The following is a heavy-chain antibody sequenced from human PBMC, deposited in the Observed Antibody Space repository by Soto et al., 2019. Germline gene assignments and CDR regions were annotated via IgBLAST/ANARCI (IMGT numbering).Heavy chain of an antibody. V-gene: IGHV4-59*01. CDR1: GGSMSEYF. J-gene: IGHJ4*02. CDR2: IYYLGST. CDR3: AREGYDVGGSPYPAS. D-gene: IGHD3-16*01. Sequence: ETLSLTCSVSGGSMSEYFLSWIRQSPGKGLDWIGYIYYLGSTDYNPSLKSRVTISLDTSKRQFSLRLTSVTAADTAVYYCAREGYDVGGSPYPASGGRGTRV.